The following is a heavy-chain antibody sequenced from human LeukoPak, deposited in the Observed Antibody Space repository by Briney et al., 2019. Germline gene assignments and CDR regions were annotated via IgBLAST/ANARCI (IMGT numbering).Heavy chain of an antibody. CDR3: AKARLTFRGAIGGFDY. D-gene: IGHD3-10*01. Sequence: PGGSLRLSCVGSGFNFMQHGMMWVRQAPGKGLEWVSAISGSGGSTYYADSVKGRFTISRDNSKNTLYLQMNSLRADDTAVYYCAKARLTFRGAIGGFDYWGQGTLVTVSS. CDR2: ISGSGGST. V-gene: IGHV3-23*01. J-gene: IGHJ4*02. CDR1: GFNFMQHG.